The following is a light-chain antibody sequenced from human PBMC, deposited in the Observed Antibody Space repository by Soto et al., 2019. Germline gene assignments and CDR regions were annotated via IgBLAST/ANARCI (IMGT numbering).Light chain of an antibody. CDR1: QTISTY. CDR3: QQSFSTPRT. Sequence: DIQMTQSPSPLSASVGDRVTITCRASQTISTYLNWYQQKPGKAPKLLIYGASSLQSGVQSRFSGSGSGTDFTLTISSLQPEDFGTYYCQQSFSTPRTVGQGTKVDIK. J-gene: IGKJ1*01. CDR2: GAS. V-gene: IGKV1-39*01.